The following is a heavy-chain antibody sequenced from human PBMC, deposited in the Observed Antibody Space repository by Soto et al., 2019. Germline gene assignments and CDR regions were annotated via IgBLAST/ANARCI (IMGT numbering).Heavy chain of an antibody. V-gene: IGHV3-23*01. CDR1: GFTVSSYA. Sequence: GSLRLSCAAAGFTVSSYAMSWVRQAPGKGLEWVSAISGSGGSTYYADSVKGRFTISRDNSKNTLYLQMNSLRAEDTAVYYCAKFSYYGSGSLYYFDYWGQGTLVTVSP. CDR3: AKFSYYGSGSLYYFDY. D-gene: IGHD3-10*01. J-gene: IGHJ4*02. CDR2: ISGSGGST.